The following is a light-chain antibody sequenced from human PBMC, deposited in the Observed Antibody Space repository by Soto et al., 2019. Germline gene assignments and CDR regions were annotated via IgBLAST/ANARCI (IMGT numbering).Light chain of an antibody. CDR3: QQYGSSPRT. J-gene: IGKJ1*01. V-gene: IGKV3-20*01. CDR2: GTS. CDR1: QNVGSRY. Sequence: EIVLTQSPGTLSLSPGERATLSCRASQNVGSRYLAWYQQKPGQAPRFLIYGTSNRATGIPDRFSGSGSGTDFSLTISSLEPGDLAVYYCQQYGSSPRTFGQGTKVEIK.